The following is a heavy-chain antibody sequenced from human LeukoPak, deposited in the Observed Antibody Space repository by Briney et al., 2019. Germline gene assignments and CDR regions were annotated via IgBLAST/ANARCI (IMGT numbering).Heavy chain of an antibody. CDR2: MNPNSGHT. CDR3: ARPSGYEKNWFDP. CDR1: GYTFTSYD. V-gene: IGHV1-8*03. Sequence: ASVKVSCKASGYTFTSYDLNWVRQATGQGLEWMGWMNPNSGHTGYAQKFQGRVTITRNTSISTAYMELSSLRSEDTAVYYCARPSGYEKNWFDPWGQGTLVTVSS. D-gene: IGHD5-12*01. J-gene: IGHJ5*02.